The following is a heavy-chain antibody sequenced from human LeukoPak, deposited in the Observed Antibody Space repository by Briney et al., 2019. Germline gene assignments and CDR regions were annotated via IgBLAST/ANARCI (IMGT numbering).Heavy chain of an antibody. V-gene: IGHV4-59*01. CDR1: GGSISSYY. CDR2: IYYSGST. Sequence: PSETLSLTCTVSGGSISSYYWSWIRQPPGKGLEWIGYIYYSGSTNYNPSLKSRVTISVDTSKNQFSLKLSSVTAADTAVYYCARVSGSYLHLDYWGQGTLVTVSS. J-gene: IGHJ4*02. CDR3: ARVSGSYLHLDY. D-gene: IGHD1-26*01.